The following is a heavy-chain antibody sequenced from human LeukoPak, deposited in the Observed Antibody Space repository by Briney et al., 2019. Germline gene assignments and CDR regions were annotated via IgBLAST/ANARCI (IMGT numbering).Heavy chain of an antibody. CDR3: ARGTEMATMGSWFDP. CDR1: GFTFSSYG. D-gene: IGHD5-24*01. Sequence: RSGGPLRLSCAASGFTFSSYGMHCLSHAPGKCLVWVAFIRYDGSNKYYADSVKGRFTISRDNSKNTLYLQMNSLRAEDTAVYYCARGTEMATMGSWFDPWGQGTLVTVSS. J-gene: IGHJ5*02. CDR2: IRYDGSNK. V-gene: IGHV3-30*02.